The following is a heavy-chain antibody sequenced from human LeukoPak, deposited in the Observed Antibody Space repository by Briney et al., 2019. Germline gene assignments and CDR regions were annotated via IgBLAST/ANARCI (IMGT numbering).Heavy chain of an antibody. V-gene: IGHV4-59*08. Sequence: PSETLSLTCTVSGGSISNYYWSWIRQPPGKGLEWIGYIYYSGSTTYNPSLKSRVAISVDTSKNQFSLKLSSVTAADTAVYYCARWDYYDSSGPRGRNWFDPWGQGTLVTVSS. J-gene: IGHJ5*02. D-gene: IGHD3-22*01. CDR1: GGSISNYY. CDR2: IYYSGST. CDR3: ARWDYYDSSGPRGRNWFDP.